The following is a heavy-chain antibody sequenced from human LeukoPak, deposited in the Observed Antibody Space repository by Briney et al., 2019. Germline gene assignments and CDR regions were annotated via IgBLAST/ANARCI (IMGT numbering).Heavy chain of an antibody. CDR3: ARMNFYDSTGYSPGHYMDV. V-gene: IGHV4-4*07. Sequence: SETLSLTCTVSGGSISSYYWSWIRQPAGKGLEWIGRIYTSGSTIYNPSLKSRVTMSVDTSKNQFSLKLSSVTAADTAVYYCARMNFYDSTGYSPGHYMDVWGKGTTVTVSS. J-gene: IGHJ6*03. CDR2: IYTSGST. D-gene: IGHD3-22*01. CDR1: GGSISSYY.